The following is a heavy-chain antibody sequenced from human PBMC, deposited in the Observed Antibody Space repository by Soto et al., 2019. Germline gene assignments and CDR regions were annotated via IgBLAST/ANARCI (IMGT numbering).Heavy chain of an antibody. Sequence: GASVKVSCKASGGTFSSYAISWVRQAPGQGLEWMGWISAYNGNTNYAQKLQGRVTMTTDTSTSTAYMELRSLRSDDTAVYYCARHSSSWTHRKYFQHWGQGTLVTVSS. D-gene: IGHD6-13*01. J-gene: IGHJ1*01. CDR1: GGTFSSYA. CDR2: ISAYNGNT. CDR3: ARHSSSWTHRKYFQH. V-gene: IGHV1-18*01.